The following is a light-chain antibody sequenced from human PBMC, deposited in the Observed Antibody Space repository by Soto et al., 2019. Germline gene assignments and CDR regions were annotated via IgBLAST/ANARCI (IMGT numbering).Light chain of an antibody. V-gene: IGLV1-40*01. Sequence: QSVLTQPRSVSGAPGQWVTISSTGRSSNIGAGYDVHWYQQLPGTAPKLLIYGNSNRPSGVPDRFSGSKSGTSASLAITGLQSEDQADYYCQSYDSSLSGVVFGGGTQLTVL. CDR3: QSYDSSLSGVV. CDR1: SSNIGAGYD. J-gene: IGLJ2*01. CDR2: GNS.